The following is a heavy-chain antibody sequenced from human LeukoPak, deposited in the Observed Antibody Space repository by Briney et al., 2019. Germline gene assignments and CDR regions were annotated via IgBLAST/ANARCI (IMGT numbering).Heavy chain of an antibody. V-gene: IGHV3-30*03. D-gene: IGHD3-16*01. CDR1: GFTFSSYG. J-gene: IGHJ3*02. CDR2: ISYDGSNK. Sequence: PGRSLRLSCAASGFTFSSYGMHWVRQAPGKGLEWVAVISYDGSNKYYADSVKGRFTISRDNSKNTLYLQMNSLRAEDTAVYYCVRDIEGDDIWGQGTMVTVSS. CDR3: VRDIEGDDI.